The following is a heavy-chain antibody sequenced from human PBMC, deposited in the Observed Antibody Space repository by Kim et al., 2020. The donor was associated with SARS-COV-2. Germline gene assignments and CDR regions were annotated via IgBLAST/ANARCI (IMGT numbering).Heavy chain of an antibody. CDR1: GFTFGDYA. V-gene: IGHV3-49*03. Sequence: GGSLRLSCTASGFTFGDYAMSWFRQAPGKGLEWVGFIRSKAYGGTTEYAASVKGRFTISRDDSKSIAYLQMNSLKTEDTAVYYCTRDVVYGYCSGGSCYPGWCMDVWGQGTTVTVSS. CDR2: IRSKAYGGTT. CDR3: TRDVVYGYCSGGSCYPGWCMDV. J-gene: IGHJ6*02. D-gene: IGHD2-15*01.